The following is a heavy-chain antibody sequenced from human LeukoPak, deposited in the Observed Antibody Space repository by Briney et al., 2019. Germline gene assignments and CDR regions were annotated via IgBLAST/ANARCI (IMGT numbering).Heavy chain of an antibody. V-gene: IGHV1-2*02. J-gene: IGHJ4*02. CDR3: ARGPTWEYYYDSSGFLDY. CDR2: INPNSGGT. CDR1: GYTFAGYY. Sequence: GASVKVSCKASGYTFAGYYMHWVRQAPGQGLEWMGWINPNSGGTNYAQKFQGRVTMTRDTSISTAYMELSRLRSDDTAVYYCARGPTWEYYYDSSGFLDYWGQGTLVTVSS. D-gene: IGHD3-22*01.